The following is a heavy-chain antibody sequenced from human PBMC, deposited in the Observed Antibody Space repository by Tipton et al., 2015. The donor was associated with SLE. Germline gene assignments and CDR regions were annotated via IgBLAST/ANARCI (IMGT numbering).Heavy chain of an antibody. D-gene: IGHD6-19*01. CDR2: ISSSSSYT. CDR1: GFTFSSYS. CDR3: ARGLAVAGHYYYYYGMDV. V-gene: IGHV3-21*05. Sequence: SLRLSCAASGFTFSSYSMNWVRQAPGKGLEWVSYISSSSSYTNYADSVKGRFTISRDNAKNSLYLQMNSLRAEDTAVDYCARGLAVAGHYYYYYGMDVWGQGTTVSVTS. J-gene: IGHJ6*02.